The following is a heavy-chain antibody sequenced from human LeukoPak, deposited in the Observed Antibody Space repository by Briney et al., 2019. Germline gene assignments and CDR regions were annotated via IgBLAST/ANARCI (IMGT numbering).Heavy chain of an antibody. D-gene: IGHD3-16*01. Sequence: ASVKVSCKASGGTYSSYAISWVRQAPGQGLEWMGGIIPIFGTANYAQKFQGRVTITADESTSTAYMELSSLRSEDTAVYYCAGVCVADRRGENFDYWGQGTLVTVSS. CDR3: AGVCVADRRGENFDY. CDR2: IIPIFGTA. V-gene: IGHV1-69*01. CDR1: GGTYSSYA. J-gene: IGHJ4*02.